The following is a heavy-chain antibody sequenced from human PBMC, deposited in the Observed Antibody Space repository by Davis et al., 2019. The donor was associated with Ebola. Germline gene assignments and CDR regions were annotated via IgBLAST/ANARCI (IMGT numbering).Heavy chain of an antibody. J-gene: IGHJ4*02. CDR3: ARDDTMVQGVPFDY. CDR1: GFTFSDAW. CDR2: IKTNVDGGSA. Sequence: GGSLRLSCAASGFTFSDAWMSWVRQVPGKGLEWVGRIKTNVDGGSADYAAPLKGRFTISRDDSKNTLYLQMNSLRDEDTAVYYCARDDTMVQGVPFDYWGQGTLVTVSS. D-gene: IGHD3-10*01. V-gene: IGHV3-15*01.